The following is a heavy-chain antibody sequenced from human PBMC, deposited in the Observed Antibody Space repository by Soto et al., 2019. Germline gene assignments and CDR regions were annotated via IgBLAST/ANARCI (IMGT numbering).Heavy chain of an antibody. D-gene: IGHD5-18*01. CDR3: ARGIQLWPDYYYYYMDV. J-gene: IGHJ6*03. CDR2: IYYSGST. V-gene: IGHV4-59*08. Sequence: ETLSLTCTVSGGSISSYYWSWIRQPPGKGLEWIGYIYYSGSTNYNPSLKSRVTISVDTSKNQFSLKLSSVTAADTAVYYCARGIQLWPDYYYYYMDVWGKGSTVTAP. CDR1: GGSISSYY.